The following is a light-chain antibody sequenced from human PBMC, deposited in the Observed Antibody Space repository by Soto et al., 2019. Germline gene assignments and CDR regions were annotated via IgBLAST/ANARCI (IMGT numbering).Light chain of an antibody. J-gene: IGLJ1*01. CDR3: CSYAGSSTSYV. V-gene: IGLV2-23*01. Sequence: QSVLTQPASVSGSPGQSITISCTGTSSDVGSYNLVSWYQQHPGKAPKLMIYEGSKRPSGVSNHFSGSKSGNTASLTISGLQAEDEADYYCCSYAGSSTSYVFGTGTKLTVL. CDR1: SSDVGSYNL. CDR2: EGS.